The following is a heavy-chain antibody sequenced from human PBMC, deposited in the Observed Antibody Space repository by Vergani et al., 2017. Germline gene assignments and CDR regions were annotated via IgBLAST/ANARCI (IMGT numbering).Heavy chain of an antibody. CDR1: GFTFGDYA. D-gene: IGHD3-16*01. J-gene: IGHJ5*02. V-gene: IGHV3-49*03. CDR2: IRRKAYGGTT. Sequence: EVQLVESGGGLVQPGRSLRLSCTASGFTFGDYAMSWFRQAPGKGLEWVGFIRRKAYGGTTEYAASVKGRFTISRDDSKSIAYLQMNSLKPEDTAVYYCTRDDYIWGSYPWGQGTLVTVSS. CDR3: TRDDYIWGSYP.